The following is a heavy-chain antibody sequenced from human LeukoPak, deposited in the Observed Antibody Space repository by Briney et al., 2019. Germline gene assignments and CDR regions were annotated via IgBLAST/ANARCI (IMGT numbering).Heavy chain of an antibody. CDR2: ISGTGGTT. CDR3: AKSPGGRHHN. D-gene: IGHD3-16*01. Sequence: GGSLTLSCAASGFTFSNYGMNCVRQAPGNGLEGGSAISGTGGTTDYADSVKGRFTIARDKSKNKLELQMNSLRAEATDVYYSAKSPGGRHHNWGQGTLVTVSS. J-gene: IGHJ4*02. V-gene: IGHV3-23*01. CDR1: GFTFSNYG.